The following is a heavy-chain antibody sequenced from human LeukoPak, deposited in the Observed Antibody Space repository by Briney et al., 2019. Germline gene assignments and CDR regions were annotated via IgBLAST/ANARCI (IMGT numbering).Heavy chain of an antibody. Sequence: GGSLRLSCAASGFTFSSNYMSWVRQAPGKGLDWVSVIYSGGSTYYADSVTGRFSISRDNSKNTLYLQMSSLRAEDTAVYYCARVRGSYWDYYYYMDVWGKGTTVTISS. CDR1: GFTFSSNY. V-gene: IGHV3-53*01. D-gene: IGHD1-26*01. CDR3: ARVRGSYWDYYYYMDV. CDR2: IYSGGST. J-gene: IGHJ6*03.